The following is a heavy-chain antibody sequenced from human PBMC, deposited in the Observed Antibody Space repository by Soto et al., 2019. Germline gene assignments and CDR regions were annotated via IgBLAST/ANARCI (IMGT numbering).Heavy chain of an antibody. Sequence: PGGSLRLSCAASGFTFSDYYMSWIRQAPGKGLEWVSYISSSGSTIYYADSVKGRFTISRDNAKNSLYLQMNSLRAEDTAVYYCARGFGEGVPAAIGGVYYHYGMDVWGQGTTVTVSS. D-gene: IGHD2-2*01. J-gene: IGHJ6*02. CDR2: ISSSGSTI. CDR3: ARGFGEGVPAAIGGVYYHYGMDV. V-gene: IGHV3-11*01. CDR1: GFTFSDYY.